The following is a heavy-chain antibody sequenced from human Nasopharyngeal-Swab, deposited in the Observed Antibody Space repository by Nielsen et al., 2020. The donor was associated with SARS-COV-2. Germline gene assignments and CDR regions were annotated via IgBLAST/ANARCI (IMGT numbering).Heavy chain of an antibody. D-gene: IGHD3-3*01. CDR2: ISGSGGST. J-gene: IGHJ3*02. Sequence: GESLKISCAASGFTFSSYAMSWVRQAPGKGLEWVSAISGSGGSTYYADSVKGRFTISRDNSKNTVYLQMNSLRAEDTAVYYCAKERRATIFGAVDAFDIWGQGTMVTVSP. V-gene: IGHV3-23*01. CDR3: AKERRATIFGAVDAFDI. CDR1: GFTFSSYA.